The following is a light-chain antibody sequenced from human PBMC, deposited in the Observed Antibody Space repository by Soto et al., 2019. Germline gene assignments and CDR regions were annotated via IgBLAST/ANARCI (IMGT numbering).Light chain of an antibody. CDR1: QSVSSY. CDR2: DAS. CDR3: LQSHNVRA. J-gene: IGKJ1*01. V-gene: IGKV3-11*01. Sequence: EVQLTQSQDTQSLAPGERATLSFRASQSVSSYLAWYQQKPGQAPRLLIYDASNRATGIPARFCGSGSGTEFTLTFRSLQPEDFTVYSCLQSHNVRAFGQGTRVDI.